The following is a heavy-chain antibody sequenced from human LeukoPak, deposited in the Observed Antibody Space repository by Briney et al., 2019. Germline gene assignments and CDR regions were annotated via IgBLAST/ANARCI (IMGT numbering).Heavy chain of an antibody. D-gene: IGHD3-22*01. CDR2: IYSGGST. Sequence: GGSLRLSCAASGFTVSSNYMSWVRQAPGKGLEWVSVIYSGGSTYYADSVKGRFTISRDNSKNTLYLQMSSLRAEDTAVYYCARDRYYDSSGYYSPFDYWGQGTLVTVSS. CDR3: ARDRYYDSSGYYSPFDY. V-gene: IGHV3-66*02. J-gene: IGHJ4*02. CDR1: GFTVSSNY.